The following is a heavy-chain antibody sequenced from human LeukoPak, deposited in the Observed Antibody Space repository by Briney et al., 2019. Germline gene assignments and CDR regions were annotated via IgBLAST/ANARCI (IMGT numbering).Heavy chain of an antibody. Sequence: SETLSLTCAVYGGPLSGYYWTWIRQSPGKGLEWIGEINYSGNTNYNRSLKSRVTISADTSKNQFSLSLTSVTAADTAVYYCARRGTAYCRGGNCYSDKYFDYWGQGTQVTVSS. J-gene: IGHJ4*02. D-gene: IGHD2-15*01. V-gene: IGHV4-34*01. CDR1: GGPLSGYY. CDR3: ARRGTAYCRGGNCYSDKYFDY. CDR2: INYSGNT.